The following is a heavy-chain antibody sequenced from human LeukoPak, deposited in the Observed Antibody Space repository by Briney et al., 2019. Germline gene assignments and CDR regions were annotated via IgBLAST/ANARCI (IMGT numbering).Heavy chain of an antibody. Sequence: GESLRLSCAASGFTFSSYAMSWVRQAPGKGLEWVSAISGSGGSTYYADSVKGRFTISRDNSKNTLYLQMNSLRAEDTAVYYCAKLGYDILTGYYRRGTYYFDYWGQGTLVTVSS. J-gene: IGHJ4*02. CDR3: AKLGYDILTGYYRRGTYYFDY. D-gene: IGHD3-9*01. CDR2: ISGSGGST. V-gene: IGHV3-23*01. CDR1: GFTFSSYA.